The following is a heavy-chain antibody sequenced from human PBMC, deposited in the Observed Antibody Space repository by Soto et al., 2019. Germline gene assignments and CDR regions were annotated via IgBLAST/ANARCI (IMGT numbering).Heavy chain of an antibody. CDR1: GFILSSYG. CDR3: ARLMSSSWPYYYYGMDV. J-gene: IGHJ6*02. D-gene: IGHD6-13*01. V-gene: IGHV3-33*01. Sequence: QEQLAESGGGVVQPGRSLRLSCVASGFILSSYGMHWVRQAPGKGLEWVAVIWDDGSNQYYADSVKGRFTISRDNSKHTLYLQMTSLRAEDTAVYYCARLMSSSWPYYYYGMDVWGQGTTVTVSS. CDR2: IWDDGSNQ.